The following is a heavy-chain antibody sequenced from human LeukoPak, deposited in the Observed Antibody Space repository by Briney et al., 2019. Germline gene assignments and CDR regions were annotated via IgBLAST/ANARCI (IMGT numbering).Heavy chain of an antibody. CDR1: GFTFNHYM. V-gene: IGHV3-21*01. CDR3: TRDRTLVGGLDY. Sequence: PGGSLRLSCAASGFTFNHYMMTWVRQAPGQGLEWISSITGASTHSYYADSLKGRFTISRDNAKNVVYLEMNNLSGHDMGLYYCTRDRTLVGGLDYWGQGTPVTVSS. D-gene: IGHD2-2*01. J-gene: IGHJ4*02. CDR2: ITGASTHS.